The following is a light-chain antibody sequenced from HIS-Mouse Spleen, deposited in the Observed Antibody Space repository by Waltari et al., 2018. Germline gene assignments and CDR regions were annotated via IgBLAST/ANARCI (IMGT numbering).Light chain of an antibody. J-gene: IGLJ2*01. CDR1: SSDVGGYNY. CDR3: SSYTSSSTDVV. CDR2: DVS. Sequence: QSALTQPPSASGSPGQSVTISCTGTSSDVGGYNYVSWYQQHPGKAPKLMIYDVSNRPSGVSNRFSGSKSGNTASLTISGLQAEDEADYYCSSYTSSSTDVVFGGGTKLTVL. V-gene: IGLV2-14*03.